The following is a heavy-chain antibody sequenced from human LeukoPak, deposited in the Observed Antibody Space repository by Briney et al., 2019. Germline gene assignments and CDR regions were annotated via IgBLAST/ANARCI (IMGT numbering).Heavy chain of an antibody. Sequence: ASVKVSCKASGYTFTGYYVHWVRQAPGQGLEWMGWINPNSGGTNYAQKFQGRVTMTRDTSISTAYMELSRLRSDDTAVYYCARGYYCGNPTLFDYWGQGTLVTVSS. D-gene: IGHD4-23*01. CDR3: ARGYYCGNPTLFDY. CDR1: GYTFTGYY. J-gene: IGHJ4*02. V-gene: IGHV1-2*02. CDR2: INPNSGGT.